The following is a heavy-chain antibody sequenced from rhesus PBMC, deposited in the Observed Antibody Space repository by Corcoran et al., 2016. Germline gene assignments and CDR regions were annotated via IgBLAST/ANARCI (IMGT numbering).Heavy chain of an antibody. D-gene: IGHD2-21*01. J-gene: IGHJ4*01. V-gene: IGHV4-122*02. CDR3: AIEIPLGYCTGRGCSPEYYCDY. CDR1: GYSISSGYG. Sequence: QLQLQESGPGLVKPSETLSLTCAVSGYSISSGYGWSWIRQPPGKGLEWFGYISYSGSTSNNPSLKCRFTISRDTSKRQFSLKLSSVTAADTALYYCAIEIPLGYCTGRGCSPEYYCDYWGQGVLVTVSS. CDR2: ISYSGST.